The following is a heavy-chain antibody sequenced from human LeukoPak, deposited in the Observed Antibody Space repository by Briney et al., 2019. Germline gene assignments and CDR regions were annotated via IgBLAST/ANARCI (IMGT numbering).Heavy chain of an antibody. CDR3: AKGKDIGVVPAAYFDY. J-gene: IGHJ4*02. CDR1: GFTFSSYA. CDR2: ISGSGGST. V-gene: IGHV3-23*01. Sequence: PGGSLRLSCAASGFTFSSYAMSWVRQAPGKGLEWVSAISGSGGSTYYADSVKGRFTISRDNSKNTLYLQMNSLRAEDTAVYYCAKGKDIGVVPAAYFDYWGQGTLVTVSS. D-gene: IGHD2-2*01.